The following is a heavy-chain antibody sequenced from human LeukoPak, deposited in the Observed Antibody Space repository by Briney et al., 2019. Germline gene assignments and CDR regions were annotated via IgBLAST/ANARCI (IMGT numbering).Heavy chain of an antibody. CDR3: ARNKRTIFGVVISWFDP. CDR2: IIPIFGTA. Sequence: ASVKVSCKASGGTFSSYAISWVRQAPGQGLEWMGGIIPIFGTANYAQKFQRRVTITTDESTSTAYMELSSLRSEDTAVYYCARNKRTIFGVVISWFDPWGQGTLVTVSS. D-gene: IGHD3-3*01. CDR1: GGTFSSYA. J-gene: IGHJ5*02. V-gene: IGHV1-69*05.